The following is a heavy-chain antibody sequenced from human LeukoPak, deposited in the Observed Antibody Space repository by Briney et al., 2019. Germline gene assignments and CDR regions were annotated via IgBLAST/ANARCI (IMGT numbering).Heavy chain of an antibody. D-gene: IGHD3-9*01. V-gene: IGHV3-7*01. Sequence: GGSLRLSCAASGFTFSSYWMSWVRQAPGKGLEWVANIKQDGSEKYYVDSVKGRFTISRDNAKNSLYLQMNSLRAEDTAVYYFAKELRNYDILTGYSRPFDYWGQGTLVTVSS. CDR3: AKELRNYDILTGYSRPFDY. CDR1: GFTFSSYW. CDR2: IKQDGSEK. J-gene: IGHJ4*02.